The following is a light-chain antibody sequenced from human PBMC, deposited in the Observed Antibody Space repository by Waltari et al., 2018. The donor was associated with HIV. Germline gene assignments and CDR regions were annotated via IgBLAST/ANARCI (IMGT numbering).Light chain of an antibody. V-gene: IGLV8-61*01. J-gene: IGLJ3*02. Sequence: QTVVTQQPSFSVAPGGPVTHTCGLSSGPVSPTHSPNGYQQSPGQAPLTLIHTTNTRSSGVPNRFYCSILGSKAVLTIAGAQADDECDYYCVLYLGNGIWMFGGGTKLTVL. CDR1: SGPVSPTHS. CDR2: TTN. CDR3: VLYLGNGIWM.